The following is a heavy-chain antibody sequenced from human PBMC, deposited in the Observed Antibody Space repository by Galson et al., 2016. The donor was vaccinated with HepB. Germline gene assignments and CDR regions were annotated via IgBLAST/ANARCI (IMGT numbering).Heavy chain of an antibody. CDR2: IYGGGTT. Sequence: SLRLSCAVSGFTVRTNYMNWVRQAPGEGLEWVSVIYGGGTTYYADSVEGRFTISRDNSTNTVHLQMNSLRVDDTAVYYCARDLGDWGQGTLVTVSA. CDR1: GFTVRTNY. V-gene: IGHV3-53*01. CDR3: ARDLGD. J-gene: IGHJ4*02.